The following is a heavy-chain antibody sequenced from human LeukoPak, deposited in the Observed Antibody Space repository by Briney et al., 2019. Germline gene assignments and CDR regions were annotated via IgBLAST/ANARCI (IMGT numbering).Heavy chain of an antibody. D-gene: IGHD3-10*01. CDR1: GFTFSNA. V-gene: IGHV3-23*01. CDR2: ISGSGGRT. CDR3: AREGVNDVSGSYYYFDY. J-gene: IGHJ4*02. Sequence: SGGFLRLSCAASGFTFSNAMSWVRQAPGKGLQWVSAISGSGGRTYYADSVKGRFTISRDNSKNTLYLQMNSLRAEDSAVYFCAREGVNDVSGSYYYFDYWGQGTLVTVSS.